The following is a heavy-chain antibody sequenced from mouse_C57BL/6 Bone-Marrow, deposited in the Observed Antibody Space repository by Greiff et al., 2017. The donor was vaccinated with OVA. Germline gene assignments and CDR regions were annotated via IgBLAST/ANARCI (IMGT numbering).Heavy chain of an antibody. CDR1: GYTFTDYY. CDR2: INPNNGGT. D-gene: IGHD1-1*01. CDR3: ARWGYGSSYWYFDV. J-gene: IGHJ1*03. Sequence: EVKLQQSGPELVKPGASVKISCKASGYTFTDYYMNWVKQSHGKSLEWIGDINPNNGGTSYNQKFKGKATLTVDKSSSTAYMELRSLTSEDSAVYYCARWGYGSSYWYFDVWGTGTTVTVSS. V-gene: IGHV1-26*01.